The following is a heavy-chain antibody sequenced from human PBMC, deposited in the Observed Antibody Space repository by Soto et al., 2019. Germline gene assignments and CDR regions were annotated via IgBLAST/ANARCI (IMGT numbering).Heavy chain of an antibody. V-gene: IGHV3-53*01. D-gene: IGHD6-13*01. CDR1: GYTVSNNY. Sequence: EVPLVEPGGGLIQPGGSLRLTSAASGYTVSNNYMNWVRQAPGKGLEWVSAIYSGDNTYNADSVKGRFTISRDNSKNTFYLQMTSLRVVDTAVYYCVKRRQVVRYSYGLDVWGQGTTVTVSS. CDR2: IYSGDNT. J-gene: IGHJ6*02. CDR3: VKRRQVVRYSYGLDV.